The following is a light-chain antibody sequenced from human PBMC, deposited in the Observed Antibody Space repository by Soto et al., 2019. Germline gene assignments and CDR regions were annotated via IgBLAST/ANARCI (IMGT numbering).Light chain of an antibody. J-gene: IGKJ5*01. Sequence: ILVTRSPAALSLSPGETATLSCNFSQSVSSNLAWYQQRPGCAPRLLLYGAYTRATGMQVGFSGSGSGTEFTITIISLQSEDYAVAYCQQYNTWTPITFGQGKRLDIK. V-gene: IGKV3-15*01. CDR1: QSVSSN. CDR2: GAY. CDR3: QQYNTWTPIT.